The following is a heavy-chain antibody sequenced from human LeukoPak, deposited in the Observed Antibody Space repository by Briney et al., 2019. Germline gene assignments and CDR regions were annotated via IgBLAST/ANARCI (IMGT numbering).Heavy chain of an antibody. Sequence: GESLKISCNGSGYXFASYWIAWVRQMPGKGLEWMGIIYPGGSDTRYSPSFQGQVTISADKSISTAYLQWSSLKASDTAIYYCARQWGDCSSTSCYSAYWGQGTLVTVSS. D-gene: IGHD2-2*01. J-gene: IGHJ4*02. CDR3: ARQWGDCSSTSCYSAY. V-gene: IGHV5-51*01. CDR2: IYPGGSDT. CDR1: GYXFASYW.